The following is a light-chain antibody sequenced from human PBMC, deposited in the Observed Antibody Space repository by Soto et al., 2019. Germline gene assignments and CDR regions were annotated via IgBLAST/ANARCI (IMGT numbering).Light chain of an antibody. CDR1: QSISSY. CDR3: QQSYSTPRT. V-gene: IGKV1-39*01. J-gene: IGKJ1*01. CDR2: AES. Sequence: DIQMTQAPSSLSASVGDRVTITCRASQSISSYLNWYQQKPGKAPKLLLYAESILQSGVPSRFSGSGSGTDFTLTISSLQPEDFATYYCQQSYSTPRTFGQGTKVEIK.